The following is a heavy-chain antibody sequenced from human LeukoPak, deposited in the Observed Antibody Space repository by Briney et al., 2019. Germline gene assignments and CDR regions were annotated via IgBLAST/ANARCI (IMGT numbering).Heavy chain of an antibody. Sequence: GGALRLSCAASGFTFSSYEMNWVRQAPGKGLEWVSYISISGSTRYYADSVKGRFTISRDNAKNSLYLQMNSLRAEDPAVYYCARGRRFDWFHPHRYSYYMDVWGKGATVTVSS. CDR3: ARGRRFDWFHPHRYSYYMDV. J-gene: IGHJ6*03. D-gene: IGHD3-9*01. V-gene: IGHV3-48*03. CDR1: GFTFSSYE. CDR2: ISISGSTR.